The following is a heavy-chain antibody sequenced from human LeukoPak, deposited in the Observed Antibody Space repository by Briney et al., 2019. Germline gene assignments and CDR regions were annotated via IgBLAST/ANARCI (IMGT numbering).Heavy chain of an antibody. D-gene: IGHD2-2*02. CDR1: GFTFSSYA. CDR2: ISGSGGST. J-gene: IGHJ4*02. CDR3: AKDRCGTSCYTALDY. V-gene: IGHV3-23*01. Sequence: GGSLRLSCAASGFTFSSYAMSWVRQAPGKGLEWVSAISGSGGSTYYADPVKGRFTISRDNSKNTLDLQMNSLRAEDTAAYYCAKDRCGTSCYTALDYWGQGTLVTVSS.